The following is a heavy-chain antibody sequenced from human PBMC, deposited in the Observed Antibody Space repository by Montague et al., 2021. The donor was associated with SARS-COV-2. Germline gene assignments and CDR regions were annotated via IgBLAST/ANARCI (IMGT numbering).Heavy chain of an antibody. V-gene: IGHV2-70*11. J-gene: IGHJ6*02. CDR2: IDWDDDK. D-gene: IGHD1-26*01. Sequence: LRLSCAASGFTFRTYAMNWIRQAPGKGLEWLARIDWDDDKHYNASLKTRLTISKDTSKNHVVLTMTNMDPVDTGTYYCARSGQPAGNYAPLGYYGLDVWGRGTTVIVSS. CDR1: GFTFRTYAM. CDR3: ARSGQPAGNYAPLGYYGLDV.